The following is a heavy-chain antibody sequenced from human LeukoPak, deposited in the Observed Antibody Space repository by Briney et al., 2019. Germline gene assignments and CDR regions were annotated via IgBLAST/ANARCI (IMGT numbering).Heavy chain of an antibody. CDR1: GFTFSNSA. CDR2: LSGSGITT. D-gene: IGHD2-8*02. V-gene: IGHV3-23*01. J-gene: IGHJ4*01. Sequence: PGGSLRLSCAASGFTFSNSAMSWVRQAPGKGLEWVSTLSGSGITTYYADSVKGRFTISRDNSKNTLYLQMNSLRAEDTAVYYCAKGIYGRWCNYLCRRGHGTLVTVAS. CDR3: AKGIYGRWCNYLCR.